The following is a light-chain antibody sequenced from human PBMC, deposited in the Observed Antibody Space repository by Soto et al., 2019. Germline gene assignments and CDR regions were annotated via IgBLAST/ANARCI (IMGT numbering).Light chain of an antibody. Sequence: QSVLTQPASVSGSPGQSITISCTGTSGDIGSYNRVSWYHQHPGKAPKLIIYEVTDRPSGVSNRFSGSKSGNTASLTISGLQAEDEAEYYCSSYPNSNTSACVFGTGTKVTVL. J-gene: IGLJ1*01. CDR3: SSYPNSNTSACV. CDR2: EVT. CDR1: SGDIGSYNR. V-gene: IGLV2-14*01.